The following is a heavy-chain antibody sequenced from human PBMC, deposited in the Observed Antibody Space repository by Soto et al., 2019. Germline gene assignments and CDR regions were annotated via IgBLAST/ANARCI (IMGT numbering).Heavy chain of an antibody. V-gene: IGHV3-74*01. CDR2: INSDGSST. Sequence: EEQLVESGGGLVQPGGSLRLSCAASGFTFSSYWMHWVRQAPGKGLVWVSRINSDGSSTNYADSVKGRFTISRDNAKNTLYLQMNSLRAEYTAVYYCARMHQIAYYYGMDVWGQGTTVTVSS. CDR3: ARMHQIAYYYGMDV. D-gene: IGHD2-21*01. CDR1: GFTFSSYW. J-gene: IGHJ6*01.